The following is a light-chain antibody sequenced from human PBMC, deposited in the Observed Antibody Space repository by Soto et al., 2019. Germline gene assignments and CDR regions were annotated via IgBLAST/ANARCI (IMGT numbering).Light chain of an antibody. CDR1: QNVGTS. CDR2: GAS. Sequence: EIVMTQSPATLSVSPGERATLFCRASQNVGTSLAWYQQIPGQPPRLLIHGASIRATGVPARFTGSGSGTEFTLTIGGLQSEDLAVYYCQRYNDWPPWTFGQGTKVEIK. CDR3: QRYNDWPPWT. V-gene: IGKV3-15*01. J-gene: IGKJ1*01.